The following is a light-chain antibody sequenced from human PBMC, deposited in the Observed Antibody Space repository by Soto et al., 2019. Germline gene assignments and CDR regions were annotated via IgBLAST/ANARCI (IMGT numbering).Light chain of an antibody. CDR2: DNN. V-gene: IGLV1-51*01. CDR1: SSNIGNNY. CDR3: GTWDSSLSAV. J-gene: IGLJ7*01. Sequence: QSVLTQPPSVSAAPGQKVTISCSGSSSNIGNNYVSWYQQLPGTAPKLLIYDNNKRPSGIPDRFSGSKSGTSATLGITGLQTGEGADYYCGTWDSSLSAVFGGGTQRTVL.